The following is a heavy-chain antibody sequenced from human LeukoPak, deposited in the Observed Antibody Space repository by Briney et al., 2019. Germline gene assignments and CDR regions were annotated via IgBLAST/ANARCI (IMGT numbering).Heavy chain of an antibody. CDR1: GFTFSSYG. D-gene: IGHD3-22*01. CDR3: ARVPNSDYYDSRKGFDY. J-gene: IGHJ4*02. V-gene: IGHV3-30*03. CDR2: ISYDGSNK. Sequence: PGGSLRLSCAASGFTFSSYGMHWVRQAPGKGLEWVAVISYDGSNKYYADSVKGRFTISRDNSKNTLYLQMDSLRPEDTAVYYCARVPNSDYYDSRKGFDYWGLGTLVTVSS.